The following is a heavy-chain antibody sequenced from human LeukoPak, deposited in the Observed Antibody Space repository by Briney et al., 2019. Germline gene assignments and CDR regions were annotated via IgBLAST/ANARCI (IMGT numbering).Heavy chain of an antibody. D-gene: IGHD1-26*01. J-gene: IGHJ6*02. V-gene: IGHV3-33*01. Sequence: GGSLRLSCAASGFTFSSYGMHWVRQAPGKGLEWVAVIWYDGSNKYYADSVKGRFTISRDNSKNTLYLQMNSLRAEDTAVYYCARERVGATIYYYYGMDVWAKGPRSPSP. CDR3: ARERVGATIYYYYGMDV. CDR1: GFTFSSYG. CDR2: IWYDGSNK.